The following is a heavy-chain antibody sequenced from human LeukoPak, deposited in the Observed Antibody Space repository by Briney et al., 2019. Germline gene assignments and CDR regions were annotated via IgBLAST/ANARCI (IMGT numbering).Heavy chain of an antibody. Sequence: SETLSLTCTVSGGSISNYYWSWIRQPAGKGLEWIGHIYSSGSTNYNPSLKSRVTMSVDTSKNQFSLKLSSVTAADTAVYYCARDPHDSSGYLGNAFDIWGQGTMVTVSS. CDR2: IYSSGST. V-gene: IGHV4-4*07. D-gene: IGHD3-22*01. CDR1: GGSISNYY. J-gene: IGHJ3*02. CDR3: ARDPHDSSGYLGNAFDI.